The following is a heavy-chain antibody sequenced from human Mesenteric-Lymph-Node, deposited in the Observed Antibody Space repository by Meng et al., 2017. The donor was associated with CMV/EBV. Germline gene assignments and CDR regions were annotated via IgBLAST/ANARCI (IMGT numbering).Heavy chain of an antibody. CDR3: ARFSATGAYYYGMDV. CDR1: GAAISRYY. D-gene: IGHD1-1*01. Sequence: GSLRLSCTVSGAAISRYYWSWIRQPPGKGLEYIAFFYDSANTNYSPSLKSRATMSVDASKSQVSLKLYSMSAADTAVYYCARFSATGAYYYGMDVWGQGTTVTVSS. J-gene: IGHJ6*02. V-gene: IGHV4-59*01. CDR2: FYDSANT.